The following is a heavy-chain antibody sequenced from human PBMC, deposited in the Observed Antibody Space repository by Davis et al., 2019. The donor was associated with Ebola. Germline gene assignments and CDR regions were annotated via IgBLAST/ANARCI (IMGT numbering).Heavy chain of an antibody. J-gene: IGHJ4*02. CDR3: ARRVGARSGFDY. CDR2: MNPNSGNT. V-gene: IGHV1-8*01. D-gene: IGHD1-26*01. Sequence: ASVKVSCKASGYTFTSYDINWVRQATGQGLEWMGWMNPNSGNTGYAQKFQGRITMTRNISISTAYMELSSLRSEDTAVYYRARRVGARSGFDYWGQGSLVTVSS. CDR1: GYTFTSYD.